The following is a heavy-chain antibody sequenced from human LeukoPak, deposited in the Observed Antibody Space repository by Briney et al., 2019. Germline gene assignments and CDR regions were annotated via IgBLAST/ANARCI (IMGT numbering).Heavy chain of an antibody. CDR1: GGSISSYY. V-gene: IGHV4-4*07. CDR3: ALTTVTTFIDY. J-gene: IGHJ4*02. D-gene: IGHD4-17*01. CDR2: IYTSGST. Sequence: PSETLSLTCTVSGGSISSYYWSWIRQPAGKGLEWIGRIYTSGSTNYNPSLKSRVTMSVDTSKNQLSLRLSSVTAADTAVYYCALTTVTTFIDYWGQGTLVTVSS.